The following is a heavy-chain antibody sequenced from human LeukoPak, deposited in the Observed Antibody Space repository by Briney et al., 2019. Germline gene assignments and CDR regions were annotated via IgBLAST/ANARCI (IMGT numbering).Heavy chain of an antibody. CDR1: GFTFSSYA. CDR2: ISYDGSNK. J-gene: IGHJ4*02. V-gene: IGHV3-30*04. Sequence: GRSLRLSCAASGFTFSSYAMHWVRQAPGKGLEWVAVISYDGSNKYYADSVKGRFTISRDNSKNTLYLQMNSLRAEDTAVYYCARDGRVYYYGSGSYYYYRGQGTLVTVSS. CDR3: ARDGRVYYYGSGSYYYY. D-gene: IGHD3-10*01.